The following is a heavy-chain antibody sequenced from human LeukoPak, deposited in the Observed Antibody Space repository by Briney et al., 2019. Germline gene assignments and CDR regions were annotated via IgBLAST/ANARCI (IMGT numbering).Heavy chain of an antibody. CDR2: ITGNGGKT. D-gene: IGHD3-10*01. CDR3: VRDDTYYYASGSPPA. J-gene: IGHJ5*02. V-gene: IGHV3-64D*09. Sequence: RRSLSPSCSLSGFTPSSYGIHCVRQAPGKGLESVSTITGNGGKTCYADSLEGRFTIYRDNSKSTLFLQMTSLRTEDTAVYYCVRDDTYYYASGSPPAWGQGTLVIVSS. CDR1: GFTPSSYG.